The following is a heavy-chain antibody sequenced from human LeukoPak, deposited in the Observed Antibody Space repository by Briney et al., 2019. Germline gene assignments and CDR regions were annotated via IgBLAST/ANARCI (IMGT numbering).Heavy chain of an antibody. J-gene: IGHJ3*02. CDR1: GFTFSSYG. V-gene: IGHV3-30*18. Sequence: GGSLRLSCAASGFTFSSYGMHWVRQAPGKGLEWVAVISYDGSNKYYADSVKGRFTVSRDNSKNTLYLQMNSLRAEDTAVYYCAKDPQSYYYDSSGYYYVGAFDIWGQGTMVTVSS. D-gene: IGHD3-22*01. CDR2: ISYDGSNK. CDR3: AKDPQSYYYDSSGYYYVGAFDI.